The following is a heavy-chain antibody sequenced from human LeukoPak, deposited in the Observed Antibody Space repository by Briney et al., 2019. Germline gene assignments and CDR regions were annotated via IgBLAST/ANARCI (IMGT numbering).Heavy chain of an antibody. Sequence: PSETLSLTCTVSGGSITGGGFYWTWIRQHPGKGLEWIGYIYYSGSTNYNPSLKSRVTISVDTSKNQFSLKLSSVTAADTAVYYCARDRPGYLGYYYYGMDVWGQGTTVTVSS. CDR3: ARDRPGYLGYYYYGMDV. J-gene: IGHJ6*02. CDR2: IYYSGST. D-gene: IGHD5-18*01. CDR1: GGSITGGGFY. V-gene: IGHV4-61*08.